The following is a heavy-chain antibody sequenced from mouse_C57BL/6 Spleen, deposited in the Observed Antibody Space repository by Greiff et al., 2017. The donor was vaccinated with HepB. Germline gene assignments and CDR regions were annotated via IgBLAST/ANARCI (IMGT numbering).Heavy chain of an antibody. CDR3: ARDDDDDDGPYYYAMDY. CDR1: GYTFTSYD. CDR2: IYPRDGST. D-gene: IGHD2-4*01. J-gene: IGHJ4*01. V-gene: IGHV1-85*01. Sequence: VQLQQSGPELVKPGASVKLSCKASGYTFTSYDINWVKQRPGQGLEWIGWIYPRDGSTKYNEKFKGKATLTVDPSSSTAYMELHSLTSEDSAVYFCARDDDDDDGPYYYAMDYWGQGTSVTVSS.